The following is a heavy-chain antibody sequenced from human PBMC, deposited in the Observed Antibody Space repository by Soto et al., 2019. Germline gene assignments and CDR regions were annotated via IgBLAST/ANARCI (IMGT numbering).Heavy chain of an antibody. D-gene: IGHD2-2*01. CDR3: ARYIPGVRYYGMDV. V-gene: IGHV3-23*01. J-gene: IGHJ6*02. CDR2: ISESGTVT. CDR1: GFTFSSYA. Sequence: GGSLRLSCAASGFTFSSYAMKWVRQAPGKGLEWVSLISESGTVTYYADSVKGRFTISRDNSGNTLFLQMYSLRAEDTAVYYCARYIPGVRYYGMDVWGQGTTVTVSS.